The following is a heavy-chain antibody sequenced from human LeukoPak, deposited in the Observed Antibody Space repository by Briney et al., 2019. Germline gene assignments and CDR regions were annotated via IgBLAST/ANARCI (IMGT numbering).Heavy chain of an antibody. Sequence: PGGSLRLSCAASGFTFSSYAMSWVRRAPGKGLEWVSAISGSGGSTYYADSVKGRFTISRDNSKNTLYLQMNSLRAEDTAVYYCAKSSGSSWYLFDYWGQGTLVTVSS. J-gene: IGHJ4*02. D-gene: IGHD6-13*01. V-gene: IGHV3-23*01. CDR3: AKSSGSSWYLFDY. CDR2: ISGSGGST. CDR1: GFTFSSYA.